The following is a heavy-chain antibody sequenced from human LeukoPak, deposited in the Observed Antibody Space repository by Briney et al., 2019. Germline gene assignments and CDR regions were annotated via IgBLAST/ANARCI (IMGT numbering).Heavy chain of an antibody. J-gene: IGHJ4*02. Sequence: PGRSLGLCCAASGFTFSSYGMHWVRQAPGKGLEWVAVISYDGSNKYYADSVKSRFTISRDNSKNTPYLQMNSLRAEDTAVYYCAKDNVRNYDILTGYYTDYFDYWGQGTLVTVSS. CDR1: GFTFSSYG. CDR3: AKDNVRNYDILTGYYTDYFDY. V-gene: IGHV3-30*18. D-gene: IGHD3-9*01. CDR2: ISYDGSNK.